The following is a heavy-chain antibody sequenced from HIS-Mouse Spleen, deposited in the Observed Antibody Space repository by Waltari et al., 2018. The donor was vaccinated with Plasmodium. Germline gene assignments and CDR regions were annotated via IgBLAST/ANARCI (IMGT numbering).Heavy chain of an antibody. CDR2: ISSSSSYI. CDR1: GFTFSSYR. Sequence: EVQLVESGGGLVKPGGSLRLSCAASGFTFSSYRMNWVRQAPGKGLGWISSISSSSSYIYYADSWKVRFTISRDNAKNSLYLQMNSLRAEDTAVYYCAREDILTAYYNDYWYFDLWGRGTLVTVSS. V-gene: IGHV3-21*01. D-gene: IGHD3-9*01. CDR3: AREDILTAYYNDYWYFDL. J-gene: IGHJ2*01.